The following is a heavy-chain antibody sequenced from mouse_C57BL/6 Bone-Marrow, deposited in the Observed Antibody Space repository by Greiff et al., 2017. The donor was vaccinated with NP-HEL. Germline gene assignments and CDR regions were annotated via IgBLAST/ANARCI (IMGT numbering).Heavy chain of an antibody. CDR1: GFSFNTYA. CDR3: VRHRYGSGAMDY. CDR2: IRSKSNNYAT. J-gene: IGHJ4*01. D-gene: IGHD1-1*01. Sequence: EVQLVESGGGLVQPKGSLKLSCAASGFSFNTYAMTWVRQAPGKGLEWVARIRSKSNNYATYYADSVKDRFTISRDDSESMLYLQMNNLETEDTAMYYCVRHRYGSGAMDYWGQGTSVTVSS. V-gene: IGHV10-1*01.